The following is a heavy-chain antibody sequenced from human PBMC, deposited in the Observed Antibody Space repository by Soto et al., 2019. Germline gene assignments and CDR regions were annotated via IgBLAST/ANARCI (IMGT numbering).Heavy chain of an antibody. CDR2: IYPGDSDT. CDR1: GYIFTSYW. J-gene: IGHJ6*02. CDR3: ASPASSSSARDYYYGMDV. Sequence: GESLKISWNGSGYIFTSYWILLVRHMPAKSLEWMGIIYPGDSDTRYSPSFHGQVTISADKSISTAYLQWSSLKASDTAMYYCASPASSSSARDYYYGMDVWGQGTTVTVSS. D-gene: IGHD6-6*01. V-gene: IGHV5-51*01.